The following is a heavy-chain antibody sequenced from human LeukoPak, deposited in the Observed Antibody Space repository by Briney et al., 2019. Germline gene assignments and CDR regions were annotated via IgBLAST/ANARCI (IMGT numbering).Heavy chain of an antibody. CDR2: ISSSSSTI. Sequence: GGSLRLSCAASGFTFSSYSMNWVRQAPGKGLEWVSYISSSSSTIYYADSVKGRFTISRDNAKNSLYLQMNSLRAEDTAVYYCARGGHGYGDSPAYWYFDLWGRGTLVTVSS. CDR3: ARGGHGYGDSPAYWYFDL. V-gene: IGHV3-48*01. CDR1: GFTFSSYS. D-gene: IGHD4-17*01. J-gene: IGHJ2*01.